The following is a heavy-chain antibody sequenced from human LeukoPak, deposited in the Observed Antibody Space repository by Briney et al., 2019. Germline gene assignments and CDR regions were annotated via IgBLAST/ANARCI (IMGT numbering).Heavy chain of an antibody. CDR3: AKAGAIDY. D-gene: IGHD1-14*01. V-gene: IGHV3-30*18. Sequence: QPGRSLRLSCAASGFTFSIYGMHWVRQAPGKGLEWVAVISYDGSNKYYADSVKGRFTISRDNSKNTLYLQMNSLRAEDTAVYYCAKAGAIDYWGQGTLVTVSS. CDR2: ISYDGSNK. CDR1: GFTFSIYG. J-gene: IGHJ4*02.